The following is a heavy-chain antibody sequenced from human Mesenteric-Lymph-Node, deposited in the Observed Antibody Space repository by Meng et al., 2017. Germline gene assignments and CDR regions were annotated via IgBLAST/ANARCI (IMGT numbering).Heavy chain of an antibody. V-gene: IGHV3-33*01. D-gene: IGHD4-17*01. J-gene: IGHJ4*02. Sequence: GESLKISCAASGFTFSTYGMHWVRQAPGKGLEWVAVILSDGITKYYADSVKGRFTISRENSKNTLYLQMDSLRAEDTAVYYCTPLIAASTVRYLDYWGQGTLVTVSS. CDR1: GFTFSTYG. CDR2: ILSDGITK. CDR3: TPLIAASTVRYLDY.